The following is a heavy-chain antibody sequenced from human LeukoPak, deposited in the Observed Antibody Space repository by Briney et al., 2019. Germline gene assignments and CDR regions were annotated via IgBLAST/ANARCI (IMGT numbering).Heavy chain of an antibody. CDR2: ISYDGSNK. CDR1: GFTFNRYA. Sequence: PGRSLRLSCAASGFTFNRYAIHWVRQAPGKGLEWVAVISYDGSNKYYADSVKGRFTISRDNSKNTLYLQMNSLRAEDTAVYYCARVRVPQQLVLHWYFDLWGRGTLVTVSS. D-gene: IGHD6-13*01. V-gene: IGHV3-30-3*01. J-gene: IGHJ2*01. CDR3: ARVRVPQQLVLHWYFDL.